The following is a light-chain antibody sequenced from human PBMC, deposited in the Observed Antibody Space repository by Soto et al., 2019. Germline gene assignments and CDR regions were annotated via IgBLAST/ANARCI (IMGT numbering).Light chain of an antibody. V-gene: IGLV2-8*01. CDR3: SSYAGSNNLGV. CDR2: EVS. CDR1: SSDVGGYNY. Sequence: QSVLTQPPSASGSPGQSVTISCTGTSSDVGGYNYVSWYQQHPGTAPKLMIYEVSKRPSGVPDRFSGSKSGNTASLTVCGLQAEDEADYYCSSYAGSNNLGVFGGGTKLTVL. J-gene: IGLJ2*01.